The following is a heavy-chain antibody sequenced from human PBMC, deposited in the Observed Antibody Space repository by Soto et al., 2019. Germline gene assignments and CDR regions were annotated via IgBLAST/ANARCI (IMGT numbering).Heavy chain of an antibody. CDR3: ARVIRGLYYFDY. CDR2: INAGNGNT. Sequence: QVQLVQSGAEVKKPGASVKVSCKASGYTFTSDAMHWVRQAPGQRLEWMGWINAGNGNTKYSQKFQGRVTITRDTSASTAYMELSSLRSQDTAVYYCARVIRGLYYFDYWGQGTLVTVSS. CDR1: GYTFTSDA. D-gene: IGHD3-16*01. V-gene: IGHV1-3*01. J-gene: IGHJ4*02.